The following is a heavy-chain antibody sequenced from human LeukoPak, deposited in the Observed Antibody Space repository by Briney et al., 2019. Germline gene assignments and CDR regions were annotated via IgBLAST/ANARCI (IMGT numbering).Heavy chain of an antibody. V-gene: IGHV4-34*01. CDR3: ARAVGTDGYNLWVY. Sequence: PSETLSLTCAVYGGSFSGYYWSWIRQPPGKGLEWIGEINHSGSTNYNPSLKSRVTMSVDTSKNQFSLKLTSVTAADTAVYYCARAVGTDGYNLWVYWGQGTLVTVSS. D-gene: IGHD5-24*01. J-gene: IGHJ4*02. CDR1: GGSFSGYY. CDR2: INHSGST.